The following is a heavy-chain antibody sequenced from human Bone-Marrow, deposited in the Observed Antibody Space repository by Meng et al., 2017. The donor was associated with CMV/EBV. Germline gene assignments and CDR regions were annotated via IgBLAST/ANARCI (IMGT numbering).Heavy chain of an antibody. CDR3: TRYSGYVGTAIGLATDY. J-gene: IGHJ4*02. CDR2: IRSKANSYAT. Sequence: GGSLRLSCAASGFPFSGSAMHWVRQASGKGLEWVGRIRSKANSYATAYAASVKGRFTISRDDSKNTAYLQMNSLKTEDTAVYYCTRYSGYVGTAIGLATDYWGQGTRVTGSS. CDR1: GFPFSGSA. D-gene: IGHD5-18*01. V-gene: IGHV3-73*01.